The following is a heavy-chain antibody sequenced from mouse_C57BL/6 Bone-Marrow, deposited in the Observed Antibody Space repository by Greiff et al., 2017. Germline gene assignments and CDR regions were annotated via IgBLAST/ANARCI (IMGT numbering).Heavy chain of an antibody. CDR1: GFNIKDDY. D-gene: IGHD2-12*01. CDR2: IDPENGDP. J-gene: IGHJ2*01. CDR3: TTVLYPYYFDY. V-gene: IGHV14-4*01. Sequence: VQLQQSGAELVRPGASVKLSCTASGFNIKDDYMHWVKQRPEQGLEWIGWIDPENGDPEYASKFQGKATITADTSSNTAYLQLSSLTSEDTAVYYCTTVLYPYYFDYWGQGTTLTVSS.